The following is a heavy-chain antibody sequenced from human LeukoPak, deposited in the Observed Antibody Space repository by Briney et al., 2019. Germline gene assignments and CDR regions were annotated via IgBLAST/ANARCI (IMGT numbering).Heavy chain of an antibody. CDR2: IYYTGTT. CDR3: ASILDGMDV. Sequence: SETLSLTCTVSGGSISSYNWSWIRQPPGKGLEWVGYIYYTGTTNYNPSLKNRVSISADTSKTQFSLKLNSVTAADTAVYYCASILDGMDVWGQGTTVIVSS. J-gene: IGHJ6*02. V-gene: IGHV4-59*08. CDR1: GGSISSYN.